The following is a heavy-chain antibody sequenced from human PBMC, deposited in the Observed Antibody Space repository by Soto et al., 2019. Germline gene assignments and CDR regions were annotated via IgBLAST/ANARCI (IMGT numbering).Heavy chain of an antibody. CDR3: AGRRGYSGYDYNY. V-gene: IGHV4-34*01. Sequence: SETLSLTCAVYGGSFSGYYWSWIRQPPGKGLEWIGEINHSGSTNCNPSLKSRVTISVDTSKNQFSLKLSSVTAADTAVYYCAGRRGYSGYDYNYWGQGTLVTVSS. CDR2: INHSGST. D-gene: IGHD5-12*01. CDR1: GGSFSGYY. J-gene: IGHJ4*02.